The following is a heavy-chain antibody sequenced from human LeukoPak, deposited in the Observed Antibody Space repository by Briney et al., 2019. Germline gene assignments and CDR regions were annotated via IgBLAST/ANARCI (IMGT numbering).Heavy chain of an antibody. V-gene: IGHV3-21*01. CDR2: ISSSSYT. Sequence: GGSLRLSCAASGFTFSSYSMNWVRQAPGKGLEWVSSISSSSYTYYADSVKGRFTISRDNAKNSLYLQMNSLRAEDTAVYYCARDVRFLKYMDVWGKGTTVTVSS. CDR3: ARDVRFLKYMDV. J-gene: IGHJ6*03. CDR1: GFTFSSYS. D-gene: IGHD3-3*01.